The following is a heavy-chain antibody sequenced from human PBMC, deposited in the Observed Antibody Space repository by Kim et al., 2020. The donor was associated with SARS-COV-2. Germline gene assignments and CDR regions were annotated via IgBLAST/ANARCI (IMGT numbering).Heavy chain of an antibody. D-gene: IGHD6-13*01. CDR3: ASIAAADPGYYYYYGMDV. CDR1: GFTFSSYS. CDR2: ISSSSSYI. J-gene: IGHJ6*02. V-gene: IGHV3-21*01. Sequence: GGSLRLSCAASGFTFSSYSMNWVRQAPGKGLEWVSSISSSSSYIYYADSVKGRFTISRDNAKNSLYLQMNSLRAEDTAVYYCASIAAADPGYYYYYGMDVWGQGTTVTVSS.